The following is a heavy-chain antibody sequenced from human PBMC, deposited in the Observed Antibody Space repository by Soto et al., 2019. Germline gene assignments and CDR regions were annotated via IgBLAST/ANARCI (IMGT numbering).Heavy chain of an antibody. Sequence: GGSLRLSCEASGFTFSDYVMNWVRQGPGKGLEWVSTIGRGDDKYYADSVKGRFTISRDNSKNTLYLQLNSLRAEDTAVYYCARVPEAGRPLFDYWGQGALVTVSS. D-gene: IGHD6-6*01. CDR2: IGRGDDK. J-gene: IGHJ4*02. CDR1: GFTFSDYV. CDR3: ARVPEAGRPLFDY. V-gene: IGHV3-23*01.